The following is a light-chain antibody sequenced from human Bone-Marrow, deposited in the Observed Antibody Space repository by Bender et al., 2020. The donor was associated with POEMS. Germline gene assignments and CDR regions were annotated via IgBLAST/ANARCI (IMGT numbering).Light chain of an antibody. CDR2: DVS. CDR1: SSDVGGYNF. CDR3: CSYAGRITFAV. Sequence: QSALTQPASVSGSPGQSITISCTGTSSDVGGYNFVSWYQQHPGKAPKLMIYDVSDRPSGVSNRFSGSKSGNTASLTISGLQAEDEADYYCCSYAGRITFAVFGGGTKLTVL. V-gene: IGLV2-23*02. J-gene: IGLJ2*01.